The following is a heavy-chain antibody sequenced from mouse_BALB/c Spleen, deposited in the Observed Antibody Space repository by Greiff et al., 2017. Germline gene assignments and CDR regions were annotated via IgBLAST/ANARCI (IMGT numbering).Heavy chain of an antibody. J-gene: IGHJ4*01. CDR1: GYTFTSYV. Sequence: EVQLVESGPELVKPGASVKMSCKASGYTFTSYVMHWVKQKPGQGLEWIGYINPYNDGTKYNEKFKGKATLTSDKSSSTAYMELSSLTSEDSAVYYCARSDTTVVAIYAMDYWGQGTSVTVSS. V-gene: IGHV1-14*01. D-gene: IGHD1-1*01. CDR2: INPYNDGT. CDR3: ARSDTTVVAIYAMDY.